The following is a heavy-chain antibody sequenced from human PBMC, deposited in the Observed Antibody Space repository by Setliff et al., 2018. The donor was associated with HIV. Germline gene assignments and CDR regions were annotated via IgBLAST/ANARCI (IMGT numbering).Heavy chain of an antibody. Sequence: PSETLSLTCTVSGGSISSYYWSWIRQPAGKGLEWIRRIYTSGSTNYNPSLKSRVTMSVDTSKNQFSLKLSSVTAADTAVYYCARLRHTYYYDSSYFDYWGQGTLVTVSS. CDR2: IYTSGST. V-gene: IGHV4-4*07. CDR3: ARLRHTYYYDSSYFDY. D-gene: IGHD3-22*01. J-gene: IGHJ4*02. CDR1: GGSISSYY.